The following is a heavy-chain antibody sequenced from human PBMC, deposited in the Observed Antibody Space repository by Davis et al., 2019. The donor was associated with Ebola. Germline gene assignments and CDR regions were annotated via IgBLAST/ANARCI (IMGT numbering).Heavy chain of an antibody. CDR3: TRGDYDFWSGQTPHDAFDI. CDR2: IRSKAYGGTT. D-gene: IGHD3-3*01. V-gene: IGHV3-49*03. CDR1: GFTFGDYA. J-gene: IGHJ3*02. Sequence: GESLKISCTASGFTFGDYAMSWFRQAPGKGLEWVGFIRSKAYGGTTEYAASVKGRFTISRDDSKSIAYLQMNSLKTEDTAVYYCTRGDYDFWSGQTPHDAFDIWGQGTMVTVSS.